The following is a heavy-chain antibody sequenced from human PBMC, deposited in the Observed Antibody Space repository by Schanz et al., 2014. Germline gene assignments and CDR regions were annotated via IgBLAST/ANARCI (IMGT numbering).Heavy chain of an antibody. CDR1: TFTFSSDW. CDR2: IFTDGRT. Sequence: EVQLAESGGGLVQPGGSLRLSCAASTFTFSSDWMSWVRQAPGRGLEWVSIIFTDGRTYYADSVKGRFTISRDNSKNTLYLQMNSLRAEDTAVYYCAKSLESCPGGRCSRGYFDYWGQGTLVTVSS. V-gene: IGHV3-66*01. CDR3: AKSLESCPGGRCSRGYFDY. D-gene: IGHD2-8*02. J-gene: IGHJ4*02.